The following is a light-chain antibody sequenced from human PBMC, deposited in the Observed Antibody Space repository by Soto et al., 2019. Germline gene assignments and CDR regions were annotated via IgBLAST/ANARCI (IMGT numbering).Light chain of an antibody. V-gene: IGKV3D-20*01. CDR3: QRYGNSPIT. Sequence: EIVLTQSPATLSLSPGERATLSCGASQSVSSSRLAWYQQKPALAPRLLIYDGFLRATGIPDRFSGSGSGTDFTLTISRLEPEDFAVYYCQRYGNSPITFGQGTRWRL. CDR2: DGF. J-gene: IGKJ5*01. CDR1: QSVSSSR.